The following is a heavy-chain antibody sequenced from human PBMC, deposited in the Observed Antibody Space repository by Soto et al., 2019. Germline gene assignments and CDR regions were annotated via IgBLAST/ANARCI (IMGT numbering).Heavy chain of an antibody. CDR3: ARIGTWALNFDY. V-gene: IGHV3-33*01. Sequence: GGSLRLSCAASGFTFISYHMHWVRQAPGKGLEWVAVIWNDGSNKYYADSVKGRFTISRDNSKNTLYLQMNSLRVQDTAVYYCARIGTWALNFDYWGQGTLVTVSS. CDR1: GFTFISYH. CDR2: IWNDGSNK. D-gene: IGHD2-8*01. J-gene: IGHJ4*02.